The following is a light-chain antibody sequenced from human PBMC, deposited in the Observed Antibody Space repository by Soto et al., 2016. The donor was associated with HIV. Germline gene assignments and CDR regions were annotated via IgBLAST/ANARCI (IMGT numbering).Light chain of an antibody. CDR1: QGISSF. CDR3: QQLSSHLYT. J-gene: IGKJ2*01. V-gene: IGKV1-9*01. CDR2: AAS. Sequence: DIQLTQSPSFLSASVGDRVTITCRASQGISSFLAWYQQKPGKAPKLLIYAASTLQSGVPSRFSGRGSGTEFTLTISRLQPEDFATYYCQQLSSHLYTFGQGTRLEIK.